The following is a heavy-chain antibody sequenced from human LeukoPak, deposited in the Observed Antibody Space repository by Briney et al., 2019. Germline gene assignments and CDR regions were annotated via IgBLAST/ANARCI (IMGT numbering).Heavy chain of an antibody. V-gene: IGHV4-34*01. J-gene: IGHJ4*02. Sequence: SETLSLTCAVYGGSFSGYYWSWIRQPPGKGLEWIGEINHSGSTNYNPSLKSRVTISVDTSKNQFSLKLSSVTAADTAVYYCARRRLGIVVAITGWGQGTLVTVSS. CDR3: ARRRLGIVVAITG. CDR2: INHSGST. CDR1: GGSFSGYY. D-gene: IGHD3-22*01.